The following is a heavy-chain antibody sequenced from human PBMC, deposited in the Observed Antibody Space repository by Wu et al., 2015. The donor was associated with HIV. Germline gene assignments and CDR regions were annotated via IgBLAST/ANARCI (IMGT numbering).Heavy chain of an antibody. D-gene: IGHD3-10*01. CDR1: RDTFNRFA. CDR2: ITPILGST. CDR3: AWEVGAMLANWFDP. J-gene: IGHJ5*02. V-gene: IGHV1-69*11. Sequence: QVQLVQSGAEIKKPGSSVKVSCKASRDTFNRFAITWVRQAPGQRLECMGKITPILGSTVYTQKFQDRVTITADESTSTSYMELSSLTSEDTAVYYCAWEVGAMLANWFDPWGQGTLVIVSS.